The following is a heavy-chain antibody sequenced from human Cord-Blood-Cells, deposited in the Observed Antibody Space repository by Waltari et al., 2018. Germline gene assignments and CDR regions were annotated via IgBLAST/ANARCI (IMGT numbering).Heavy chain of an antibody. V-gene: IGHV1-69*06. CDR1: GGTFSSSA. Sequence: QVQLVQSGAEVKKPGSSVKVSCKASGGTFSSSAISWVRQAPGQGLEWMGRIIPIFGTANYAQKFQGRVTITADKSTSTAYMELSSLRSEDTAVYYCASDSITIFGVVIPFDYWGQGTLVTVSS. CDR2: IIPIFGTA. CDR3: ASDSITIFGVVIPFDY. D-gene: IGHD3-3*01. J-gene: IGHJ4*02.